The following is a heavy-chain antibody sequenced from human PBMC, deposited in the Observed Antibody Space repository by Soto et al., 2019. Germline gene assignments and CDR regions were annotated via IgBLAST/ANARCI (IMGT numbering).Heavy chain of an antibody. Sequence: ALRLSCAASGFTFDDYAMHWVRQVPGKGLEWVSGINWNSGSIGYADSVEGRFAISRDNAKNSLHLQMNSLRAEDTAFYYCVKDESINWYSGHFRHWGQGTLVTVSS. CDR3: VKDESINWYSGHFRH. J-gene: IGHJ1*01. CDR2: INWNSGSI. D-gene: IGHD6-13*01. CDR1: GFTFDDYA. V-gene: IGHV3-9*01.